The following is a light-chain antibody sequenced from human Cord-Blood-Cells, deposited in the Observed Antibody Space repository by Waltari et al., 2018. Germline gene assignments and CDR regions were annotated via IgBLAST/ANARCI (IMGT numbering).Light chain of an antibody. V-gene: IGLV2-18*02. Sequence: QSALTQPPSVSGSPGQSVTISCTGTSSDVGSYNRVPWYQQPTVTAPKLMIYEVSNRPSGVPDRFPGAKSGNPASLTSSGLQAEDEADYYFSSYTSSSTRVFGGGTKLTVL. CDR1: SSDVGSYNR. J-gene: IGLJ3*02. CDR3: SSYTSSSTRV. CDR2: EVS.